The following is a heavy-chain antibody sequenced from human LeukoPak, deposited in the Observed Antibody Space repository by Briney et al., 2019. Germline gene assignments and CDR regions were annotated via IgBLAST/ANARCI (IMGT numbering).Heavy chain of an antibody. J-gene: IGHJ6*03. CDR3: ARGRNGKGYYYYYMDV. Sequence: GASVKVSRKASGGTFSSYAISWVRQAPGQGLEWMGGIIPIFGTANYAQKFQGRVTITTDESTSTGYMELSSLRSEDTAVYYCARGRNGKGYYYYYMDVWGKGTTVTVSS. CDR1: GGTFSSYA. V-gene: IGHV1-69*05. D-gene: IGHD2-8*01. CDR2: IIPIFGTA.